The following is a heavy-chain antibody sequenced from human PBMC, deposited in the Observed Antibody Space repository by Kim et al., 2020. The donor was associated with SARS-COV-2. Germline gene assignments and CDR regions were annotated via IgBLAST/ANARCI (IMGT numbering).Heavy chain of an antibody. J-gene: IGHJ4*02. D-gene: IGHD3-3*01. CDR3: ARSLGIRFLEWFLGFDY. Sequence: ASVKVSCKASGYTFTSYAMHWVRQAPGQRLEWMGWINAGNGNTKYSQKFQGRVTITRDTSASTAYMELSSLRSEDTAVYYCARSLGIRFLEWFLGFDYWGQGTLVTVSS. V-gene: IGHV1-3*01. CDR2: INAGNGNT. CDR1: GYTFTSYA.